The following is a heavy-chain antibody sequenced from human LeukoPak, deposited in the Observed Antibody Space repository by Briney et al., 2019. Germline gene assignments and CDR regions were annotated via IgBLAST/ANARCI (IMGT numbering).Heavy chain of an antibody. J-gene: IGHJ4*02. CDR3: ANVIAAAGSDY. CDR2: ISGSGGST. Sequence: GSLRLPCAASGFTFSSYAMSWVRQAPGKGLEWVSAISGSGGSTYYADSVKGRFTISRDNSKNTLYLQMNSLRAEDTAVYYCANVIAAAGSDYWGQGTLVTVSS. CDR1: GFTFSSYA. D-gene: IGHD6-13*01. V-gene: IGHV3-23*01.